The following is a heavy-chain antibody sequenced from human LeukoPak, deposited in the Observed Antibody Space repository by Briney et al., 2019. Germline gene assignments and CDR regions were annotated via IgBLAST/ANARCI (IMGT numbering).Heavy chain of an antibody. D-gene: IGHD2-15*01. CDR1: GYTFTRYG. CDR3: ARVGGYCSGGSCYSAEFDP. V-gene: IGHV1-18*01. J-gene: IGHJ5*02. Sequence: ASVKVSCKASGYTFTRYGISWVRQAPGQGLDWMRWISAYNGNTNYAQKLQGRVTMTTDTSTSTAYMELRSLRSDDTAVYYCARVGGYCSGGSCYSAEFDPWGQGTLVTVSS. CDR2: ISAYNGNT.